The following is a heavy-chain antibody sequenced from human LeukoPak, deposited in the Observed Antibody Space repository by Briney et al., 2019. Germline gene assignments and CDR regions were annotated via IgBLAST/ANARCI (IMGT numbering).Heavy chain of an antibody. D-gene: IGHD6-19*01. J-gene: IGHJ5*01. CDR2: IYTSGST. Sequence: SETLSLTCTVSGGSISSGSYYWSWIRQPAGKGLEWIRRIYTSGSTNYNPSLKSRVTISVDTSKNQFSLKLSSVTAADTAVYYCARVSSGWFDYWGQGTLVTVSS. CDR1: GGSISSGSYY. CDR3: ARVSSGWFDY. V-gene: IGHV4-61*02.